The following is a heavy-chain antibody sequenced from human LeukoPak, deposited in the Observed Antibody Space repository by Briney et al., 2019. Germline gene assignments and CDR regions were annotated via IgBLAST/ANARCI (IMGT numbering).Heavy chain of an antibody. J-gene: IGHJ4*02. CDR3: AKSLGVGGYTRYKGFDQ. V-gene: IGHV3-23*01. CDR2: NSGIDGSS. CDR1: EFTCNYFA. D-gene: IGHD3-16*02. Sequence: QPGGFLRPSSAAAEFTCNYFAMKLGRQAGRKGVELVSINSGIDGSSHYADFVKGRFTLSRDNSKNTLHLQMNGLRAEETAVYYCAKSLGVGGYTRYKGFDQWGQGTLVTVSS.